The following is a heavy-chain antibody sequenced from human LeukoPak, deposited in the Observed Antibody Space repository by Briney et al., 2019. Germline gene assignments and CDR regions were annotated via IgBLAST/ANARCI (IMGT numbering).Heavy chain of an antibody. CDR1: GFTFSSYN. V-gene: IGHV4-34*01. CDR2: INHVGST. D-gene: IGHD3-10*01. Sequence: GSLRLSCAASGFTFSSYNMNWVRQAPGKGLEWVGEINHVGSTNYNPSLKNRVTISVDTSSNQFSLQMTSMTAADTAVYYCARGRVVRGIIAYWGQGTLVTVSS. J-gene: IGHJ4*02. CDR3: ARGRVVRGIIAY.